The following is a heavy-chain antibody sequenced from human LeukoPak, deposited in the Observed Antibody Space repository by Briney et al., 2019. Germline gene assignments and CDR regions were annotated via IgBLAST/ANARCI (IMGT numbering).Heavy chain of an antibody. J-gene: IGHJ4*02. CDR3: AKVVVTAMGDFDY. V-gene: IGHV3-30*02. CDR2: IRYDGSNK. Sequence: GGSLRLSCAASGFTFSSYSMNWVRQAPGKGLEWVAFIRYDGSNKYYADSVKGRFTISRDNSKNTLYLQMNSLRAEDTAVYYCAKVVVTAMGDFDYWGQGTLVTVSS. CDR1: GFTFSSYS. D-gene: IGHD2-21*02.